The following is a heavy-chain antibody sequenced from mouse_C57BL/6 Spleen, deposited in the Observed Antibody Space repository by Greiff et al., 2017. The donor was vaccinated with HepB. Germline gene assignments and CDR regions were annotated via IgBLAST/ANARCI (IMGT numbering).Heavy chain of an antibody. CDR3: ARGGEAYYYAMDY. CDR1: GYTFTDYN. J-gene: IGHJ4*01. CDR2: INPNNGGT. V-gene: IGHV1-22*01. Sequence: VQLQQSGPELVKPGASVKMSCKASGYTFTDYNMHWVKQSHGKSLEWIGYINPNNGGTSYNQKFKGKATLTVNKSSSTAYMELRSLTSEDSAVYCCARGGEAYYYAMDYWGQGTSVTVSS.